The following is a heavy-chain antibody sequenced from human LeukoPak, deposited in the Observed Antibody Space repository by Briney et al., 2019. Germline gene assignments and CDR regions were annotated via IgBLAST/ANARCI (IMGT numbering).Heavy chain of an antibody. V-gene: IGHV4-34*01. CDR1: GGSFSGYY. D-gene: IGHD6-13*01. CDR3: ARAPGYSSSSNAFDI. Sequence: SETLSLTCAVYGGSFSGYYWSWIRQPPGKGLEWIGGINHSGSTNYNPSLKSRVTISVDTSKNQFSLKLSSVTAADTAVYYCARAPGYSSSSNAFDIWGQGTMVTVSS. CDR2: INHSGST. J-gene: IGHJ3*02.